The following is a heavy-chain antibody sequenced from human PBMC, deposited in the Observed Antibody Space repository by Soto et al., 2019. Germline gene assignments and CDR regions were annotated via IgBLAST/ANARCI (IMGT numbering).Heavy chain of an antibody. CDR3: ARDQGVGWFDP. CDR1: GGSISSYY. Sequence: KTSETLSLTCTVSGGSISSYYWSWIRQPPGKGLEWIGYIYYSGSTNYNPSLKSRVTISVDTSKNQFSLKLSSVTAADTAVYYCARDQGVGWFDPWGQGTLVTVSS. J-gene: IGHJ5*02. V-gene: IGHV4-59*01. D-gene: IGHD1-26*01. CDR2: IYYSGST.